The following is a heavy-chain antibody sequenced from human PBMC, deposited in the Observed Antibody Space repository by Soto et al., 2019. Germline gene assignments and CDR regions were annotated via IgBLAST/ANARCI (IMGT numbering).Heavy chain of an antibody. J-gene: IGHJ6*02. V-gene: IGHV4-31*03. D-gene: IGHD2-2*01. CDR3: ARDFVVPAATGPAYGMEV. CDR1: GGSISSGGYY. Sequence: SETLSLTCTVSGGSISSGGYYWSWIRQHPGKGLEWIGYIYYSGSTYYNPSLKSRVTISVDTSKNQFSLKLSSVTAADTAVYYCARDFVVPAATGPAYGMEVWGQGTTVTVSS. CDR2: IYYSGST.